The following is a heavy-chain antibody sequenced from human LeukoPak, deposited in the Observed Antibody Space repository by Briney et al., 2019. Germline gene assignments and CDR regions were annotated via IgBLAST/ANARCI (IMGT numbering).Heavy chain of an antibody. CDR3: ARGGFWSGYYLDY. V-gene: IGHV1-2*06. D-gene: IGHD3-3*01. J-gene: IGHJ4*02. CDR2: INPNSGGT. Sequence: GASVKVSCKASGYTFTDYYMHWVRQAPGQGLEWMGRINPNSGGTNYAQKFQGRVTMTRDTSISTAYMELSRLRSDDTAVYYCARGGFWSGYYLDYWGQGTLVTVSS. CDR1: GYTFTDYY.